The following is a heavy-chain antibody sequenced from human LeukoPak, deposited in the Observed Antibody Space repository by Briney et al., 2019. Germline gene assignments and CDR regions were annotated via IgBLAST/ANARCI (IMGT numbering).Heavy chain of an antibody. J-gene: IGHJ4*02. CDR2: ISSSTNIV. Sequence: GGSLRLSCSASGFTFGTYSMNWVSQAPGMGLEWISYISSSTNIVYYADSVKGRFAISRDNAKNSLYLQMNSLRAEDTAVYYCAAGRGWLIDYWGQGTLVTASS. D-gene: IGHD3-22*01. CDR1: GFTFGTYS. V-gene: IGHV3-48*04. CDR3: AAGRGWLIDY.